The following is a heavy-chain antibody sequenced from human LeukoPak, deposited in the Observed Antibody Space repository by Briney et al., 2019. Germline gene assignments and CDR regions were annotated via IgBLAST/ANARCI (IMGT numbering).Heavy chain of an antibody. J-gene: IGHJ3*01. V-gene: IGHV1-69*13. Sequence: ASVKVSCKASGDTFSSYAISWLRQAPGQGLEWMGGIIPILGTTNYAQKFQGRVTITADESTSTLYMELRSLRSEDTAIYYCARDDYYDSSAYWENPFDVWGQGTMVTVSS. CDR3: ARDDYYDSSAYWENPFDV. D-gene: IGHD3-22*01. CDR2: IIPILGTT. CDR1: GDTFSSYA.